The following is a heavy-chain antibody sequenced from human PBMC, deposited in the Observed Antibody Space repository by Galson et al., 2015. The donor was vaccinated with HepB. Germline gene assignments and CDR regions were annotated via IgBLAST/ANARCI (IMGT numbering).Heavy chain of an antibody. Sequence: SLRLSCAASGFTFSSSAMHWVRQAPGKGLEWVAVISYDRTNKYYADSVKGRFTISRDNSKNTLYLQMNSLRAEDTAVYACARHGPHGYYYNGMDVWGQGTTVTVSS. V-gene: IGHV3-30*04. CDR1: GFTFSSSA. D-gene: IGHD2-8*01. CDR2: ISYDRTNK. CDR3: ARHGPHGYYYNGMDV. J-gene: IGHJ6*02.